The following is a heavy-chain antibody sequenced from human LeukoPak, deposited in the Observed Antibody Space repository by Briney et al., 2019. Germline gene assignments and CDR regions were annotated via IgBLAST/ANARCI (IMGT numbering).Heavy chain of an antibody. CDR1: GGSIGSYY. V-gene: IGHV4-59*12. J-gene: IGHJ4*02. CDR3: ARGFLGDYFGSGSYYVFDY. D-gene: IGHD3-10*01. CDR2: IYYSGNT. Sequence: SETLSLTCTVSGGSIGSYYWSWIRQPPGKGLEWIGYIYYSGNTNYNPSLKSRVTMSEDTSKNHFSLKLSSVTAADTAVYYCARGFLGDYFGSGSYYVFDYWGQGTLVTVSS.